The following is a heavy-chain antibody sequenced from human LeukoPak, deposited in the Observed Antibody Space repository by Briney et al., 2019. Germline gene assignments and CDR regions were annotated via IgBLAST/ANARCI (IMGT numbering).Heavy chain of an antibody. CDR1: GYSFTSYW. V-gene: IGHV5-51*01. CDR3: ARSVSRSPRYYDFWSGHTFDWFDP. CDR2: IYPGDSDT. Sequence: GESLKISCKGSGYSFTSYWIGWVRQMPGKGLEWMGIIYPGDSDTRYSPSFQGQVTISADKSISTAYLQWSSLEASDTAMYYCARSVSRSPRYYDFWSGHTFDWFDPWGQGTLVTVSS. J-gene: IGHJ5*02. D-gene: IGHD3-3*01.